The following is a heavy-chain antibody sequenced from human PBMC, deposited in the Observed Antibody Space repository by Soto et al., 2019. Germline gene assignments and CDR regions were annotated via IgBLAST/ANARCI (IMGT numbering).Heavy chain of an antibody. CDR3: ARMEGPDGGRGRMDV. CDR2: IYYSGST. Sequence: ASETLSLTCTVSGGSISSYYWSLIRQPPGKGLEWIGYIYYSGSTNYNPSLKSRVTISVDTSKNQFSLKLSSVTAADTAVYYCARMEGPDGGRGRMDVWGQGTTVTVS. CDR1: GGSISSYY. J-gene: IGHJ6*02. V-gene: IGHV4-59*01. D-gene: IGHD3-10*01.